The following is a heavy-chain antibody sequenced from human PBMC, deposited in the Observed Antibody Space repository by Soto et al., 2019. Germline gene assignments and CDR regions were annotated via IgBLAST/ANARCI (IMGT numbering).Heavy chain of an antibody. D-gene: IGHD6-13*01. CDR1: DGSLSSGGYY. J-gene: IGHJ4*01. CDR2: IHGGGST. CDR3: VRGKDKDDSSFWFY. V-gene: IGHV4-31*03. Sequence: PSETLSLTCSVSDGSLSSGGYYWSWIRQPPGKGLEWIGFIHGGGSTLYSPSLKSRLSISIETSERQFFLKLSSVTAADTAVYYCVRGKDKDDSSFWFYWGQGTPVTVSS.